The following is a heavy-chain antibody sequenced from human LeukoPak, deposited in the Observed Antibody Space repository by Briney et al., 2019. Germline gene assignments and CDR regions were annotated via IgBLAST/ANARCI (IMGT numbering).Heavy chain of an antibody. CDR1: GFTFSSYA. V-gene: IGHV3-23*01. CDR3: AKEQDYYGSGSPVYYYYGMDV. D-gene: IGHD3-10*01. CDR2: ISGSGGST. Sequence: PGGSLRLSCAASGFTFSSYAMSWVRQAPGKGLEWVSAISGSGGSTYYADSVKGRFTISRDNSKNTLYLQMNSLRAEDTAVYYCAKEQDYYGSGSPVYYYYGMDVWGQGTTVTVSS. J-gene: IGHJ6*02.